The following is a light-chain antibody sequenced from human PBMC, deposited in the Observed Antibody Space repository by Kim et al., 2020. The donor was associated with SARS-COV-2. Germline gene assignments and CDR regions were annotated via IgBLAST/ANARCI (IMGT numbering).Light chain of an antibody. V-gene: IGLV3-1*01. CDR2: QDS. Sequence: SYELTQPPSVSVSPGQTASISCSGDKLGDKYTCWYQQKTGQSPVLVMYQDSKRPSGIPERFSGSNSGNTATLTISGTQAMDEADYYCQAWDSRTYVVFGGGTQLTVL. CDR3: QAWDSRTYVV. J-gene: IGLJ2*01. CDR1: KLGDKY.